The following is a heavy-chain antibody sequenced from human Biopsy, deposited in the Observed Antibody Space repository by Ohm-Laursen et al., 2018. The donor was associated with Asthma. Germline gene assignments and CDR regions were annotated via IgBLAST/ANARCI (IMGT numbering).Heavy chain of an antibody. V-gene: IGHV3-7*01. CDR3: ARGGYCTSPTCPWGRYATDV. CDR1: GFTFNSYW. D-gene: IGHD2-2*01. Sequence: SLRLSCAASGFTFNSYWMSWVRQAPGKGLEWVANIKKDGSEKYYVDSVKGRFTISRGNAKNSLYLHMNSLRAEDTAVYYCARGGYCTSPTCPWGRYATDVWGQGTTVTVSS. CDR2: IKKDGSEK. J-gene: IGHJ6*02.